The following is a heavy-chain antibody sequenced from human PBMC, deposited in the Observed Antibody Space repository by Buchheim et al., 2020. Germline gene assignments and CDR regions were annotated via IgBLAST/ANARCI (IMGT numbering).Heavy chain of an antibody. CDR1: GVSISSYY. Sequence: QVQLQESGPGLVKPSETLYLTCTVSGVSISSYYWSWIRQPPGKGLEWIGYVYSSGSSNYNPSLKSRVTLSVETSKNQLSLKLSSVTVADTAVYYCARRTGIYNWFDPWGQGTL. V-gene: IGHV4-59*01. CDR2: VYSSGSS. J-gene: IGHJ5*02. CDR3: ARRTGIYNWFDP. D-gene: IGHD1-1*01.